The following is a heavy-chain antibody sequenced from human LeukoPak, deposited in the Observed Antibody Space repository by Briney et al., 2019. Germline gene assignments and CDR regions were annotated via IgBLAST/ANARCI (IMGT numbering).Heavy chain of an antibody. Sequence: GRSLRLSCAASGFTFDDYAMHWVRQAPGKGLEWVSGISWNSGSIGYADSVKGRFTISRDNAKNSLYLQMNSLRAEDTALYYCAQDITDYVSWIDYWGQGTLVTVSP. CDR3: AQDITDYVSWIDY. D-gene: IGHD3-16*01. J-gene: IGHJ4*02. CDR2: ISWNSGSI. CDR1: GFTFDDYA. V-gene: IGHV3-9*01.